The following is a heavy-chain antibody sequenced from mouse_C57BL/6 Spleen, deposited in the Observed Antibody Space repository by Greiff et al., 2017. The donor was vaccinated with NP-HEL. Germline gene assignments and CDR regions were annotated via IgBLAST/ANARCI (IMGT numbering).Heavy chain of an antibody. CDR1: GYSFTDYN. J-gene: IGHJ1*03. V-gene: IGHV1-39*01. CDR2: INPNYGTT. D-gene: IGHD1-1*01. CDR3: ARGSLITTVVEGYFDV. Sequence: QLQESGPELVKPGASVKISCKASGYSFTDYNMNWVKQSNGKSLEWIGVINPNYGTTSYNPKFQGKATLTVDQSSSTAYMQLNSLTSEDSAVYYCARGSLITTVVEGYFDVWGTGTTVTVSS.